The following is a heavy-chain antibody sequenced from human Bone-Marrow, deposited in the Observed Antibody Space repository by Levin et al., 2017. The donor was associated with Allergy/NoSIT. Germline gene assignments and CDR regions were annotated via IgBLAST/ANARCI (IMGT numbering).Heavy chain of an antibody. CDR1: GYTLTELS. D-gene: IGHD3-10*01. Sequence: GESLKISCKVSGYTLTELSMHWVRQAPGKGLEWMGGFDPEDGETIYAQKFQGRVTMTEDTSTDTAYMELSSLRSEDTAVYYCATGRYYYGSGSPIPKTRWFDPWGQGTLVTVSS. J-gene: IGHJ5*02. CDR3: ATGRYYYGSGSPIPKTRWFDP. V-gene: IGHV1-24*01. CDR2: FDPEDGET.